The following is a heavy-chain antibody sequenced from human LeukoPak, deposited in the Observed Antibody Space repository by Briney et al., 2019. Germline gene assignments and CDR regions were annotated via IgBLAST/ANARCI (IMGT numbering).Heavy chain of an antibody. V-gene: IGHV4-38-2*02. Sequence: SETLSLTCTVSGYSISSGYYWGWIRQPPGKGLEWIGSIYHSGSTYYNPSLKSLVTISVDTSKNQFSLKLSSVTAADTAVYYCARRVAGYYYMDVWGKGTTVTVSS. CDR3: ARRVAGYYYMDV. D-gene: IGHD6-13*01. J-gene: IGHJ6*03. CDR2: IYHSGST. CDR1: GYSISSGYY.